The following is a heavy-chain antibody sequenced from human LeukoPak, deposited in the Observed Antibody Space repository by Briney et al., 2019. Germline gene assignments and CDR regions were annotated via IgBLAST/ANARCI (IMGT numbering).Heavy chain of an antibody. CDR1: GFTFSSYA. J-gene: IGHJ4*02. CDR2: ISGSGGTT. CDR3: AKDKGIAGSHDS. D-gene: IGHD6-13*01. Sequence: GGSLRLSCAASGFTFSSYAMSWVRQAPGKGLEWVSAISGSGGTTYYADSVKDRFTISRDNSKNTLYLQMNSLRAEDTAVYYCAKDKGIAGSHDSWGQGTLVTVSS. V-gene: IGHV3-23*01.